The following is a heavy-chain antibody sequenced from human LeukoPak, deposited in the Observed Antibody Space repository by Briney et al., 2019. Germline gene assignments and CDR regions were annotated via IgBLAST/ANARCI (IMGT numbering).Heavy chain of an antibody. CDR2: ISGSGGST. V-gene: IGHV3-23*01. Sequence: GGSLRLSCAASGFTFSSYAMSWVRQAPGKGLEWVSAISGSGGSTYYADSVKGRFTISRDNSKNTLYLQMNSLRAEDTAVYYCAKVGAYYYYYGIDVWGQGTTVTVSS. CDR1: GFTFSSYA. D-gene: IGHD4-17*01. J-gene: IGHJ6*02. CDR3: AKVGAYYYYYGIDV.